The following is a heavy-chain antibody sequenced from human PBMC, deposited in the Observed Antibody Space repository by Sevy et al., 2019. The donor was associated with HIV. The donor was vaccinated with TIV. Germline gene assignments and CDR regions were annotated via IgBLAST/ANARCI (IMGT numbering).Heavy chain of an antibody. J-gene: IGHJ3*02. CDR2: ISSSSSYI. D-gene: IGHD2-21*02. Sequence: GGSLRLSCAASGFTFSSYSMNWVRQAPGKGLEWVSSISSSSSYIYYADSVKGRFTISRDNAKNSRYLQMNSLRAEDTAVYYCARGLSAKGFYCGGDCYSPDAFDIWGQGTMVTVSS. CDR1: GFTFSSYS. CDR3: ARGLSAKGFYCGGDCYSPDAFDI. V-gene: IGHV3-21*01.